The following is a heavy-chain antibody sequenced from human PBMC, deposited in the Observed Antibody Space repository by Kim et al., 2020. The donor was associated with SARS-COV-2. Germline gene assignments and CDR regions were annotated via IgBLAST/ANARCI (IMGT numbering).Heavy chain of an antibody. J-gene: IGHJ5*02. CDR2: FDPEDGET. D-gene: IGHD3-22*01. V-gene: IGHV1-24*01. CDR3: ATRRRSSGYYFNWFDP. CDR1: GYTLTELS. Sequence: ASVKVSCKVSGYTLTELSMHWVRQAPGKGLEWMGGFDPEDGETIYAQKFQGRVTMTEDTSTDTAYMELSSLRSEDTAVYYCATRRRSSGYYFNWFDPWGQGTLVTVSS.